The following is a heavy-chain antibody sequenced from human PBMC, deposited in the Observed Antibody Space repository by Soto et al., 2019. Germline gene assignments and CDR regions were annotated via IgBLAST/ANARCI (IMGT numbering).Heavy chain of an antibody. CDR2: IYHSGST. Sequence: PSETLSLTCAVSGGSISSGGYSWSWIRQPPGKGLEWIGYIYHSGSTYYNPSLKSRVTISVDRSKNQSSLKLSSVTAADTAVYYCARDVGMFGFGELLHWFDPWGQGTLVTVSS. CDR3: ARDVGMFGFGELLHWFDP. V-gene: IGHV4-30-2*01. CDR1: GGSISSGGYS. D-gene: IGHD3-10*01. J-gene: IGHJ5*02.